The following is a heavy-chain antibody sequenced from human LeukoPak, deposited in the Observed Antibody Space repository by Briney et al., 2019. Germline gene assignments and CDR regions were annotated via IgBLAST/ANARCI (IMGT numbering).Heavy chain of an antibody. V-gene: IGHV3-30*02. D-gene: IGHD6-19*01. Sequence: GGSLRLSCATSGFIFSNYAMHWVRQAPGKGLEWVTFIRYDGSNKYYADSVKGRFTISRDNSENTLYLQMNSLRAEDTAVYYCAKDIAVAGQKYYYYYMDVWGKGTTVTISS. CDR1: GFIFSNYA. CDR3: AKDIAVAGQKYYYYYMDV. J-gene: IGHJ6*03. CDR2: IRYDGSNK.